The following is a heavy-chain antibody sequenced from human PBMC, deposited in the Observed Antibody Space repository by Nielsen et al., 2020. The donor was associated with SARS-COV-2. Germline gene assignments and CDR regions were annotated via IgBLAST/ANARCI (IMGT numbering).Heavy chain of an antibody. J-gene: IGHJ6*02. CDR3: ASGADYAAYGGAPDYGMYV. Sequence: GESLKISCKGSGYSFTSYWIGWVRQMPGKGLEWTGIIYPGDSDTRYSPSFQGQVTISADKSISTAYLQWSSLKASDTAMYYCASGADYAAYGGAPDYGMYVWGQGTTVTVSS. CDR1: GYSFTSYW. CDR2: IYPGDSDT. V-gene: IGHV5-51*01. D-gene: IGHD4-23*01.